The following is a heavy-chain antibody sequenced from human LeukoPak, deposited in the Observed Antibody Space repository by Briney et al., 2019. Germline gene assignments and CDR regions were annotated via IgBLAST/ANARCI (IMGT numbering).Heavy chain of an antibody. CDR1: GGSINSNSYY. V-gene: IGHV4-39*07. CDR2: IYYSGST. D-gene: IGHD3-22*01. J-gene: IGHJ4*02. Sequence: SETLSLTCTVSGGSINSNSYYWGWIRQPLGKGLEWIANIYYSGSTSYNPSLRSRVTISVDTSKNQFSLRLTSVTAADTAVYYCARADNLFDSSGYYWTVWGQGTLVTVSS. CDR3: ARADNLFDSSGYYWTV.